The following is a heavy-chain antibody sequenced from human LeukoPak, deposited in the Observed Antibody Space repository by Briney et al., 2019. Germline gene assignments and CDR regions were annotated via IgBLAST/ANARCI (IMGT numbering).Heavy chain of an antibody. Sequence: SETLSLTCAVYGGSFSGYYWSWIRQPPGKGLEWIGYIYYSGSTYYNPSLKSRVTISVDTSKNQFSLKLSSVTAADTAVYYCARAIQTTVVTPWPIDAFDIWGQGTMVTVSS. CDR1: GGSFSGYY. V-gene: IGHV4-34*09. J-gene: IGHJ3*02. CDR3: ARAIQTTVVTPWPIDAFDI. CDR2: IYYSGST. D-gene: IGHD4-23*01.